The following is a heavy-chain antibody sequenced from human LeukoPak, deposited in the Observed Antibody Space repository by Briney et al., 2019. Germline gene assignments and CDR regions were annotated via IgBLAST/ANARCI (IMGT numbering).Heavy chain of an antibody. CDR3: AKDGSRAARRSYFDY. J-gene: IGHJ4*02. CDR1: GFTFSVSV. CDR2: VSSSGSNT. Sequence: GGSLRLSCAASGFTFSVSVMNWVRQAPGKGLEWVSGVSSSGSNTYYAESVKGRFTISRDNHKNTVHLQMNSLRVKDTAMYYCAKDGSRAARRSYFDYWGQGTLVTVSS. D-gene: IGHD6-6*01. V-gene: IGHV3-23*05.